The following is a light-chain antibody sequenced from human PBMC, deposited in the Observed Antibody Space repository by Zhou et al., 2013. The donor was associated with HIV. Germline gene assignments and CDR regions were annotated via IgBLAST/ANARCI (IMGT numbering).Light chain of an antibody. CDR2: GAS. V-gene: IGKV3-15*01. J-gene: IGKJ2*01. Sequence: EIVMTQSPATLSVSPGERATLSCRASQSVSSNLAWYQQKPGQAPRLLIYGASTRATGIPARFSGSGSGTEFTLTISSLQSEDFAVYYCQQSGGTFGQGTKAGDQT. CDR1: QSVSSN. CDR3: QQSGGT.